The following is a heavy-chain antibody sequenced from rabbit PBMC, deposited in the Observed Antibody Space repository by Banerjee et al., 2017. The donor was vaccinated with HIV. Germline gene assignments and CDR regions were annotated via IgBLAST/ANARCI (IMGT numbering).Heavy chain of an antibody. Sequence: QEQLEESGGGLVKPEGSLTLTCTASGFSFSSSYYMFWVRQAPGKGLEWIACIYPDSSASIDYASWAKGRFTISKTSSTTVALQMTSLTAADTATYFCARDLAGVIGWNFGLWGPGTLVTVS. D-gene: IGHD4-1*01. CDR2: IYPDSSASI. CDR3: ARDLAGVIGWNFGL. V-gene: IGHV1S45*01. J-gene: IGHJ4*01. CDR1: GFSFSSSYY.